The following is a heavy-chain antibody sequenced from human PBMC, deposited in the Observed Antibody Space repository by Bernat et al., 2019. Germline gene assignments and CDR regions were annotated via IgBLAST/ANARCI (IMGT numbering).Heavy chain of an antibody. D-gene: IGHD2-21*01. CDR1: GASINSYW. J-gene: IGHJ6*02. CDR3: ARNGAYCIEV. V-gene: IGHV4-4*02. Sequence: QVQLQESGPGLVKPSETLSLTCDVSGASINSYWWSWVRQPPGKGLEGIGEIEHGGTTNYNPSPRRRVTITVDKSKNQFSLKLSSVTDADTALYYCARNGAYCIEVWGQGTTVTVS. CDR2: IEHGGTT.